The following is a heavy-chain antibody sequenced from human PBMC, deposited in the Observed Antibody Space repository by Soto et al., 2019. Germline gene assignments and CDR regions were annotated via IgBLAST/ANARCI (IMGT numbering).Heavy chain of an antibody. J-gene: IGHJ4*02. CDR1: GYTFNNYG. CDR3: ERHRNFFDY. V-gene: IGHV1-18*01. Sequence: QDQLVQSGAEVKKPGASVKVSCKASGYTFNNYGITWVRQAPGQGLEWMGWISPYNGHTNYAQKLQGRVTMTTDTSTSPAYMELRSMGSDDTAGYSCERHRNFFDYWGQGTLVTVSS. CDR2: ISPYNGHT.